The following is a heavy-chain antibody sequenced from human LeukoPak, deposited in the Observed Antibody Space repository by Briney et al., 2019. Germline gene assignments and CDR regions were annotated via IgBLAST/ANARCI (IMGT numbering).Heavy chain of an antibody. D-gene: IGHD3-10*01. J-gene: IGHJ5*02. CDR3: ARGGITMVRGVRPSWFDP. CDR2: INHSGST. V-gene: IGHV4-34*01. Sequence: PSETLSLTCAVYGGSFSGYYWSWIRQPPGKGLEWIGEINHSGSTNYNPSLKSRVTISVDASKNQFSLKLSSVTAADTAVYYCARGGITMVRGVRPSWFDPWGQGTLVTVSS. CDR1: GGSFSGYY.